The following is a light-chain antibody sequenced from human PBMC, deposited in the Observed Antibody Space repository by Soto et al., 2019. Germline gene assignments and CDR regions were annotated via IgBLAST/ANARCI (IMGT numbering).Light chain of an antibody. CDR1: QSVSNP. V-gene: IGKV3-11*01. CDR2: DVS. J-gene: IGKJ5*01. Sequence: EIVLTQSPATLSLSPGESVTLSCRASQSVSNPLAWYQQKPGQPPRLLIYDVSNRATGIPARFSGSGSGTDFTLTITSLEPEDFAVYFCHQRYNWPRVTFGQGTRLEIK. CDR3: HQRYNWPRVT.